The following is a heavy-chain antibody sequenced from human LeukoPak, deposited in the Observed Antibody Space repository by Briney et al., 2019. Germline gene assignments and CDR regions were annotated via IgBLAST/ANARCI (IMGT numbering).Heavy chain of an antibody. D-gene: IGHD2-2*01. CDR1: GFTFDDYA. CDR3: AKDSEEGYCSSTSCSLGAFDI. Sequence: GGSLRLSCAASGFTFDDYAMNWVRQAPGKDMKWVSGISWNSGSIGYADSVKGRFTISRDNAKNSLYLQMNSLRAEDTALCYCAKDSEEGYCSSTSCSLGAFDIWGQGTMVTVSS. J-gene: IGHJ3*02. V-gene: IGHV3-9*01. CDR2: ISWNSGSI.